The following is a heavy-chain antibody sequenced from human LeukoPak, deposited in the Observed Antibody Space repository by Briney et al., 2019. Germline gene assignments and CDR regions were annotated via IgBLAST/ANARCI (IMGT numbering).Heavy chain of an antibody. D-gene: IGHD3-22*01. CDR2: VYYSGST. V-gene: IGHV4-59*01. Sequence: PSETLSLTCSVSGGSLSSSYWSWIRQSPGRGPEWMGCVYYSGSTFYNPSLKSRVTISLDTSKNQFSLKLSSVTAADTAVYYCVREVRYYDSSGYFTKSDAFDIWGQGAMVTVSS. CDR1: GGSLSSSY. CDR3: VREVRYYDSSGYFTKSDAFDI. J-gene: IGHJ3*02.